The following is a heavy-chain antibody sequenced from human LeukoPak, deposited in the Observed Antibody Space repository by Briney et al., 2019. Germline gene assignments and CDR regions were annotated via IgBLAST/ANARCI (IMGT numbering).Heavy chain of an antibody. CDR3: ARNVGWYTHDT. V-gene: IGHV4-59*08. Sequence: ASETLSLTCTVSGDSLSSHYWSWIRQPPGKGLEWIGYIYGSGSTHYDPSLRSRVTISEDSSKNQFSLKLTSVTAADTAVYYCARNVGWYTHDTWGQGTLVTVSS. CDR1: GDSLSSHY. CDR2: IYGSGST. J-gene: IGHJ5*02. D-gene: IGHD6-19*01.